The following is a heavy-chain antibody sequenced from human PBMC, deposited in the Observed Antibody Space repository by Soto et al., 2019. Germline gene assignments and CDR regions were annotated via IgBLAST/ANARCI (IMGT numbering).Heavy chain of an antibody. CDR1: GSTCIANY. J-gene: IGHJ4*02. V-gene: IGHV1-2*02. D-gene: IGHD3-10*01. Sequence: ASLKVSCTDSGSTCIANYVHWTRQAPGQGFAWMGWLPPKHGDTMYAQKFQGRGTMTRDTTISPHSVELSRLRSDDTAVYYCARDLLPYYGPGIRHGFFDYWGQGTLVTVSS. CDR2: LPPKHGDT. CDR3: ARDLLPYYGPGIRHGFFDY.